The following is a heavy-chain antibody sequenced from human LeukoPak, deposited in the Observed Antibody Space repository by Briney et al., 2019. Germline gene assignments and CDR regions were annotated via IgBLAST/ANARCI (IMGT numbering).Heavy chain of an antibody. Sequence: GGSLRLSCAASGFTFSSYAMHWVRQAPGKGLEWVAVISYDGSNKYYADSVKGRFTISRDNSKNTLYLQMNSLRAEDTAVYYCAKKLRGGAYSSGWYLDYWGQGTLVTVSS. CDR2: ISYDGSNK. CDR1: GFTFSSYA. CDR3: AKKLRGGAYSSGWYLDY. J-gene: IGHJ4*02. V-gene: IGHV3-30-3*02. D-gene: IGHD6-19*01.